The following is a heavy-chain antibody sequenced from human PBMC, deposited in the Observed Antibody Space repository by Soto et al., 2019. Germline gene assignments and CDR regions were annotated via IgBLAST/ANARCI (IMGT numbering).Heavy chain of an antibody. D-gene: IGHD2-15*01. CDR3: ARDHRVVVAASPCLVYYYYGLDV. V-gene: IGHV1-46*01. J-gene: IGHJ6*02. CDR1: GYTFTSYY. Sequence: ASVKVSCKASGYTFTSYYMHWVRQAPGQGLEWMGIINPSGGSTSYAQKFQGRVTMTRDTSTSTVYMELSSLRSEDTAVYYCARDHRVVVAASPCLVYYYYGLDVWGQGTTVTVSS. CDR2: INPSGGST.